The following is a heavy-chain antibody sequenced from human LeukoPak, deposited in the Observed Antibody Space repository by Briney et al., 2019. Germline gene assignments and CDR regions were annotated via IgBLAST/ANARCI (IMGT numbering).Heavy chain of an antibody. CDR3: ARADRLHGGPYLIGP. CDR2: INPSSGGT. CDR1: GYSFTDYY. V-gene: IGHV1-2*02. J-gene: IGHJ5*02. D-gene: IGHD2-21*01. Sequence: ALVTVSCKTSGYSFTDYYMHWVRQAPGQGLEWMGWINPSSGGTSSAQKFQGRVTMTRDTSITTVYMEVRWLTSDDTAVYYCARADRLHGGPYLIGPWGQGTLVTVSS.